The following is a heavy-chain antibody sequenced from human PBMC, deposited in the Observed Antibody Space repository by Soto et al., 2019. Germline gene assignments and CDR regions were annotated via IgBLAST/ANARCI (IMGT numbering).Heavy chain of an antibody. V-gene: IGHV3-7*03. Sequence: GGSLRLSCVTSGFTYSNYWMAWVRQVPGKGLEWVAYMNPDGSQTFYVDSVKGRFTISRDNAKNSLYLQVSSLRIDDTAGYYCAREPRLFAYWGQGTLVTVSS. J-gene: IGHJ4*02. CDR2: MNPDGSQT. CDR1: GFTYSNYW. CDR3: AREPRLFAY.